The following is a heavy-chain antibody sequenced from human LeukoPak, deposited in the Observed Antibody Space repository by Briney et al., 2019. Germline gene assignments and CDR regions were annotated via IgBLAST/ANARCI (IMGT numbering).Heavy chain of an antibody. CDR1: GYTFTSYD. D-gene: IGHD6-19*01. Sequence: ASVKVSCKASGYTFTSYDINWVRQATGQGLEWMGWMNPNSGNTGYAQKFQGRVTITRNTSISTAYMELSSLRSEDTAVYYCARVSRSGWSKNLDYWGQGTLVTVSS. CDR3: ARVSRSGWSKNLDY. J-gene: IGHJ4*02. CDR2: MNPNSGNT. V-gene: IGHV1-8*03.